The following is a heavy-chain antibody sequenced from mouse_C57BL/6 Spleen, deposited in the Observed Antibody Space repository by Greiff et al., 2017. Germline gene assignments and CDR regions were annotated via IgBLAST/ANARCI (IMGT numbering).Heavy chain of an antibody. CDR2: INPYNGGT. J-gene: IGHJ4*01. CDR1: GYTFTDYY. CDR3: ASLRPSYAMDY. V-gene: IGHV1-19*01. D-gene: IGHD1-2*01. Sequence: EVKLLESGPVLVKPGASVKMSCKASGYTFTDYYMNWVKQSHGKSLEWIGVINPYNGGTSYNQKFKGKATLTVDKSSSTAYMELNSLTSEDSAVYYCASLRPSYAMDYWGQGTSVTVSS.